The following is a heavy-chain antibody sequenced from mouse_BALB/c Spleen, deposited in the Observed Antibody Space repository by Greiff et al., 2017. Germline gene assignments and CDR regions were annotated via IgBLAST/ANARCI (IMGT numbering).Heavy chain of an antibody. Sequence: VQLVESGAELVKPGASVKLSCKASGYTFTSYYMYWVKQRPGQGLEWIGEINPSNGGTNFNEKFKSKATLTVDKSSSTAYMQLSSLTSEDSAVYYCTTIYYGYSYYFDYWGQGTTLTVSS. CDR3: TTIYYGYSYYFDY. CDR1: GYTFTSYY. J-gene: IGHJ2*01. CDR2: INPSNGGT. D-gene: IGHD2-2*01. V-gene: IGHV1S81*02.